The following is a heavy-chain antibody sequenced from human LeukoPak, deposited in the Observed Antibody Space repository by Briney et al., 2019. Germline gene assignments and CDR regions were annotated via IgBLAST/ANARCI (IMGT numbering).Heavy chain of an antibody. Sequence: GGSLRLSCAASGFTFISYGMHWVRQAPGKGLEWVAFIRYDGSNKYYADSVKGRFTISRDNSKNTLYLQMKSLRAEDTAVYYCARDKIVGATYFDYWGQGTLVTVSS. CDR3: ARDKIVGATYFDY. D-gene: IGHD1-26*01. CDR2: IRYDGSNK. J-gene: IGHJ4*02. CDR1: GFTFISYG. V-gene: IGHV3-30*02.